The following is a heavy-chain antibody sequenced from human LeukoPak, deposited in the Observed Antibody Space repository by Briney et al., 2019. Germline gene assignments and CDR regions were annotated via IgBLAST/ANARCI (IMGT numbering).Heavy chain of an antibody. J-gene: IGHJ5*02. CDR3: ARHALVTSISTYDWFDP. CDR2: VFYGGRT. V-gene: IGHV4-39*01. D-gene: IGHD2-21*02. Sequence: PSETLSLTCSVSGGSLISSDKYWAWIRQPPGKGLEWFGSVFYGGRTFYSPSLKTRVTISVDPSMNQFSLRLSSVTAGDTAIYYYARHALVTSISTYDWFDPWGQGTLVTVSS. CDR1: GGSLISSDKY.